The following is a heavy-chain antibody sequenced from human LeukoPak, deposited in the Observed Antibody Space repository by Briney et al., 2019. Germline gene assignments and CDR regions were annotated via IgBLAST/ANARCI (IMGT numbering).Heavy chain of an antibody. CDR2: ISGGAGST. J-gene: IGHJ4*02. D-gene: IGHD3-10*01. CDR3: AKDLVTGSLDY. CDR1: GFTFSTYA. V-gene: IGHV3-23*01. Sequence: GGSLRLSCTASGFTFSTYAMTWVRQAPGKGLEWVSSISGGAGSTYYADSVKGRFTISRANSENTLYLKMHSLRAEDTAVYYCAKDLVTGSLDYWGLGTLVTVSS.